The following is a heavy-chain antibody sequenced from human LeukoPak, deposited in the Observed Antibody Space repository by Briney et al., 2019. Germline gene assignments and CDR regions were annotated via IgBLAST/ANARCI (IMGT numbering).Heavy chain of an antibody. J-gene: IGHJ4*02. CDR2: ISSSSSTI. CDR3: AREIVADGDY. Sequence: GGSLRLSCAASGFTFSSYSMSWVRQAPGKGLEWVSYISSSSSTIYYADSVKGRFTISRDNAKNSLYLQMNSLRAEDTAVYYCAREIVADGDYCGQGTLVTVSS. D-gene: IGHD5-12*01. CDR1: GFTFSSYS. V-gene: IGHV3-48*01.